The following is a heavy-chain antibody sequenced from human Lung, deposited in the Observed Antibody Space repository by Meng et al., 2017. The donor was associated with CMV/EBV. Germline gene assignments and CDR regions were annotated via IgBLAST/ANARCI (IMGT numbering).Heavy chain of an antibody. CDR2: IYYSGST. D-gene: IGHD2-2*01. CDR1: SSGGYC. V-gene: IGHV4-31*02. J-gene: IGHJ5*02. CDR3: ARPMKDCSSTSCWNAYVDP. Sequence: SSGGYCWSWIRQHPGQGLEWIGYIYYSGSTYYNPSLKSRVTISVDTSKNQFSLKLSSVTAADTAVYYCARPMKDCSSTSCWNAYVDPWGQGTLVTVSS.